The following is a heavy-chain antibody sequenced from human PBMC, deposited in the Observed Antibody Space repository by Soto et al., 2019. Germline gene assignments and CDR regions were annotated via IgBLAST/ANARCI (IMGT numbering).Heavy chain of an antibody. CDR3: AKQNIVVVVAATLDY. V-gene: IGHV3-23*01. Sequence: GGSLRLSCAASGFTFSSYAMSWVRQAPGKGLEWVSAISGSGGSTYYADSVKGRFTISRDNSKNTLYLQMNSLRAEDTAVYYCAKQNIVVVVAATLDYWGQGTLVTVSS. CDR2: ISGSGGST. J-gene: IGHJ4*02. D-gene: IGHD2-15*01. CDR1: GFTFSSYA.